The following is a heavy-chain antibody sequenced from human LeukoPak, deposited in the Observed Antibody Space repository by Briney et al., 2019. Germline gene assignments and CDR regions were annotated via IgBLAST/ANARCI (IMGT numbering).Heavy chain of an antibody. CDR2: ITPNSGGT. D-gene: IGHD4-17*01. J-gene: IGHJ6*02. CDR1: GYTFTGYY. Sequence: GASVKVSCKASGYTFTGYYMHWVRQAPGQGLEWMGWITPNSGGTNYAQKFQGRVTMTRDTSISTAYMELRRLTSDDTAVYYCARSSTVTNPYYYYGMDVWGQGTTVTVSS. V-gene: IGHV1-2*02. CDR3: ARSSTVTNPYYYYGMDV.